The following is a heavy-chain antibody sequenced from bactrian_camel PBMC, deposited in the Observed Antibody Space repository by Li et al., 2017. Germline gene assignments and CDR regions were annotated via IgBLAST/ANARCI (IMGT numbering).Heavy chain of an antibody. D-gene: IGHD3*01. Sequence: HVQLVESGGGTVQAGESLRLSCVPSEDTPSWWYWGWFRQVPGLQREGVAHLWPAGNEHQYADSVKGRFTISRDNAKKTVYLQMNSLKPEDTAMYHCAASGGQLGRWCYEFPVNWVSWLYNWGQGTQVTVS. CDR3: AASGGQLGRWCYEFPVNWVSWLYN. CDR2: WPAGNEH. V-gene: IGHV3-3*01. J-gene: IGHJ4*01. CDR1: EDTPSWWY.